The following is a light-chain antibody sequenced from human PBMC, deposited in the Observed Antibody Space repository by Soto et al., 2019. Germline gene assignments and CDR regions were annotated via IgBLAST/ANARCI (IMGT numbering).Light chain of an antibody. CDR3: QQRSYWPPYT. CDR2: EAS. CDR1: QSVSSY. J-gene: IGKJ2*01. V-gene: IGKV3-11*01. Sequence: EIVLTQSPATLSLSPGKRATLSCRASQSVSSYLVWYQQKPGQAPRLLIYEASNRATGIPARFSGSGSGTDFTLTISSLESEDSAVYYCQQRSYWPPYTFGQGTKVEIK.